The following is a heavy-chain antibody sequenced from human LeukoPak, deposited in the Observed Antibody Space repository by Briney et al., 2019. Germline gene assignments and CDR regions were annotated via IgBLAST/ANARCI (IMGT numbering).Heavy chain of an antibody. CDR3: AKHIAVAGLSYFDY. V-gene: IGHV3-30*02. D-gene: IGHD6-19*01. CDR2: IRYDGSNK. J-gene: IGHJ4*02. Sequence: GGSLRLSCAASGFTFSSYGMHWVRQAPGKGLEWVAFIRYDGSNKYYADSVKGRFTISRDNSKNTLYLQMNSLRAEDTAVYYCAKHIAVAGLSYFDYWGQGTLVTVSS. CDR1: GFTFSSYG.